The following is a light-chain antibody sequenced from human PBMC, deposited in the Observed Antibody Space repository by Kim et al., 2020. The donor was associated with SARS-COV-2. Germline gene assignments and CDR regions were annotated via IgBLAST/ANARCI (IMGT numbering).Light chain of an antibody. Sequence: EIVLTQSPGTLSLSPGERATLSCRASQSVSSYLAWYQQKPGQAPRLLIYDASNRATGIPARFSGSGSGTDFTLTISSLEPEDFALYYCQQRSNWSLTFGGGTKVEIK. V-gene: IGKV3-11*01. CDR1: QSVSSY. J-gene: IGKJ4*01. CDR2: DAS. CDR3: QQRSNWSLT.